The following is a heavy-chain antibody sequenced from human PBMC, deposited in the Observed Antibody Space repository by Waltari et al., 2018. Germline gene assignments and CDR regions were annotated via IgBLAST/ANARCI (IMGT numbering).Heavy chain of an antibody. V-gene: IGHV4-39*01. Sequence: QLQLQESGPGLVKPSETLSLTCTVSGGSIRSSSYYWGWIRQPPGKGLEWIGSIYYSGSTYYNPSLKSRVTISVDTSKNQFSLKLSSVTAADTAVYYCARHVGSGWYFNYWGQGTLVTVSS. CDR3: ARHVGSGWYFNY. CDR1: GGSIRSSSYY. D-gene: IGHD6-19*01. J-gene: IGHJ4*02. CDR2: IYYSGST.